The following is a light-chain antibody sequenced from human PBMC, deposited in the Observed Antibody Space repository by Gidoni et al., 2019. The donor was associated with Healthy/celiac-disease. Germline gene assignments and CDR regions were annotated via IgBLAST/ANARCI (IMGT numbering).Light chain of an antibody. Sequence: QSALTQPASVSGSPGQSITISCTGTSSDVGGYNYVSWYQQPPGKAPKLMIYEVSNRPSGVPDRFSGSKSGNTASLTISGLQAEDEADYYCSSYTSSSINYVFGTGTKVTVL. J-gene: IGLJ1*01. CDR2: EVS. V-gene: IGLV2-14*01. CDR1: SSDVGGYNY. CDR3: SSYTSSSINYV.